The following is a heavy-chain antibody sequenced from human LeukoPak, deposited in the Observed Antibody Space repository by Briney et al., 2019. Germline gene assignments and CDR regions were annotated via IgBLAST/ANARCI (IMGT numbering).Heavy chain of an antibody. D-gene: IGHD1-26*01. J-gene: IGHJ4*02. V-gene: IGHV4-39*07. CDR1: GGSISSSSYY. CDR3: ARGIVGATLSLYYFDY. Sequence: SETLSLTCTVSGGSISSSSYYWGWIRQPPGKGLEWLGSNYYSGSTYYNPSLKSRVTISVDTSKNQFSLKLSSVTAADTAVYYCARGIVGATLSLYYFDYWGQGTLVTVSS. CDR2: NYYSGST.